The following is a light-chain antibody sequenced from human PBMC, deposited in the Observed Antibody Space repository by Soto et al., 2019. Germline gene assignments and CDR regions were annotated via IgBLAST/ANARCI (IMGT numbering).Light chain of an antibody. V-gene: IGKV4-1*01. J-gene: IGKJ1*01. CDR3: QQYYRPWT. CDR1: QSVLYSSNNKNY. CDR2: WAS. Sequence: DIVMTQSPDSLAVSLGERATINCKSSQSVLYSSNNKNYLAWYQQKPGQPPKLLIYWASTRESGVPDRFSGSRSGTDFTLTISSLQAEGVAVYYCQQYYRPWTFGQGTKLEIK.